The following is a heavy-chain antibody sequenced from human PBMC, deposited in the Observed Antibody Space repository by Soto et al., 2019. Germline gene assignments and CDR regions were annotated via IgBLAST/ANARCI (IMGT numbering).Heavy chain of an antibody. D-gene: IGHD5-18*01. CDR2: IKSKTDGGTT. Sequence: GGSLRLSCAASGFTFSNAWMSWVRQAPGKGLEWVGRIKSKTDGGTTDYAAPVKGRFTISRDDSKNTLYLQMNSLKTEDTAVYYCTTGSVDTAMVTAFDIRGQGTMVTVSS. J-gene: IGHJ3*02. V-gene: IGHV3-15*01. CDR1: GFTFSNAW. CDR3: TTGSVDTAMVTAFDI.